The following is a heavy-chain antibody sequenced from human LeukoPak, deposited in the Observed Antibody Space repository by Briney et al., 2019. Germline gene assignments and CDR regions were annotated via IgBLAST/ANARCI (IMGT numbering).Heavy chain of an antibody. J-gene: IGHJ3*02. D-gene: IGHD3-22*01. Sequence: GASVKVSCKASGYTFTNLDINWVRQATGQGLEWMGWMNPNSGNTGYAQKFQGRVTITRNTSISTAYMELSSLRSEDTAVYYCARDEIAWDYYDSSGQRGLGAFDIWGQGTMVTVSS. CDR3: ARDEIAWDYYDSSGQRGLGAFDI. CDR1: GYTFTNLD. V-gene: IGHV1-8*03. CDR2: MNPNSGNT.